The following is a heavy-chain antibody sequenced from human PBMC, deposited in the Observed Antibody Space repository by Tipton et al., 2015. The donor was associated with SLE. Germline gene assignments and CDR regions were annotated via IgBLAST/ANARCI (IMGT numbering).Heavy chain of an antibody. CDR2: IYYSGST. V-gene: IGHV4-59*08. J-gene: IGHJ3*02. Sequence: LRLSCAVSGYSISSSYYWSWIRQPPGKGLEWIGYIYYSGSTNYNPSLKSRVTISVDTSKNQFSLKLSSVTAADTAVYYCARTKGFTMVQGVRPGDAFDIWGQGTMVTVSS. D-gene: IGHD3-10*01. CDR3: ARTKGFTMVQGVRPGDAFDI. CDR1: GYSISSSYY.